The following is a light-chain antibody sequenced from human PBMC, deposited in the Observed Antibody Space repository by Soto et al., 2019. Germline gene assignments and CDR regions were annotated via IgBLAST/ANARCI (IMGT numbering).Light chain of an antibody. CDR2: DAS. CDR1: QSVSSSY. CDR3: QQYGSTLSIT. J-gene: IGKJ5*01. V-gene: IGKV3D-20*01. Sequence: DMVMTQAPATLSVSPGEGATLSCGASQSVSSSYLAWYQQKPGLAPRLLIYDASSRATGIPDRFSGSGGGTDYSLPTSRLEPDDFLAYYCQQYGSTLSITFGQGTRLDIK.